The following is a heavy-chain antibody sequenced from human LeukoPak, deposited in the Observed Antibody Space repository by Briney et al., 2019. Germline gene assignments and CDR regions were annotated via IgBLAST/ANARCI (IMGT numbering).Heavy chain of an antibody. CDR1: GYTFTSYG. V-gene: IGHV1-18*01. CDR3: ARDLDQYSGRYGGFGHDF. D-gene: IGHD1-26*01. J-gene: IGHJ4*02. CDR2: ISAHNGNT. Sequence: GASVKVSCKASGYTFTSYGISWVRQAPGQGLEWMGWISAHNGNTNYAQKLQGRVTMTTDTSTSTAYMELRSLRSDDTAVYYCARDLDQYSGRYGGFGHDFWGQGTLVTVSS.